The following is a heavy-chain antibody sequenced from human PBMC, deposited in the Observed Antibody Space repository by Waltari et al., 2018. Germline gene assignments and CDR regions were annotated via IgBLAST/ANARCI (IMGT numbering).Heavy chain of an antibody. CDR1: GATYTGSS. V-gene: IGHV1-2*02. CDR3: ARDRRYFDY. CDR2: INPNSGGT. J-gene: IGHJ4*02. Sequence: QVQLVQTGAAVKKPGASVNVSCKSSGATYTGSSTHLVRQAPGQGLEWMGWINPNSGGTNYAQKFQGRVTMTRETSISTAYMELSRLRSDDTAVYYCARDRRYFDYWGQGTLVTVSS.